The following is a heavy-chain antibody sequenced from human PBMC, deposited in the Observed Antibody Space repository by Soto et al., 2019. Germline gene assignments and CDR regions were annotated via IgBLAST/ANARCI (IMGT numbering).Heavy chain of an antibody. CDR1: DYSFTSYW. Sequence: PGESLKISCKASDYSFTSYWIARVRQMPGQGLELMGIIYPSDSDTRYSPSFQGQVSISADKSITTAYLQWTSLRSSDTAIYYCARGRVASRTFDYWGQGTLVTVSS. CDR2: IYPSDSDT. D-gene: IGHD3-3*01. V-gene: IGHV5-51*01. CDR3: ARGRVASRTFDY. J-gene: IGHJ4*02.